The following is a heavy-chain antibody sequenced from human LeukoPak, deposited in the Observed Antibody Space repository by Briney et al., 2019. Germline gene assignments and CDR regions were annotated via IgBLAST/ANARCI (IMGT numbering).Heavy chain of an antibody. CDR3: AREVGGSYSYYFDY. V-gene: IGHV1-3*01. D-gene: IGHD1-26*01. Sequence: ASVKVSCKASGYTFTSYAMHWVRQALGQRLEWMGWINAGNGNTKYSQKFQGRVTMTRDTSISTAYMELNSLTSDDTAVYYCAREVGGSYSYYFDYWGQGTLVTVSS. CDR2: INAGNGNT. J-gene: IGHJ4*02. CDR1: GYTFTSYA.